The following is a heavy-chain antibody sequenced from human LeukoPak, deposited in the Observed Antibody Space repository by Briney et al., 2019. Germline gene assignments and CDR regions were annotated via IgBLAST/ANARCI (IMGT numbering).Heavy chain of an antibody. CDR2: IKQDGSEK. D-gene: IGHD6-19*01. V-gene: IGHV3-7*01. J-gene: IGHJ4*02. CDR1: GFTFSSYW. CDR3: ARDRLVAVAVFFDY. Sequence: GGSLRLSCAASGFTFSSYWMSWVRQAPGKGLEWVANIKQDGSEKYYVDSVKGRFTISRDNAKNSLYLQMNSLRAEDTAVYYCARDRLVAVAVFFDYWGQGTLVTVSS.